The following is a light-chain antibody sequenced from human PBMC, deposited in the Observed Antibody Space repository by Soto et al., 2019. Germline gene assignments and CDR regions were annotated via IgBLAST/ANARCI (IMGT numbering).Light chain of an antibody. Sequence: EIVLTQSPGTLSLSPGERATLSCRASHSVTRYVAWYQQKPGQAPRLLISDASGRATGIPDRFSGNGSGTDFTLTISSLEPEDSAVYYCQQRHMWPITFGQGTRLEIK. CDR3: QQRHMWPIT. CDR2: DAS. J-gene: IGKJ5*01. CDR1: HSVTRY. V-gene: IGKV3-11*01.